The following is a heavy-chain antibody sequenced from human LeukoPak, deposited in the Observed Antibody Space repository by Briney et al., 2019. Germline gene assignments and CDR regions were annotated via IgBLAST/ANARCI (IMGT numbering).Heavy chain of an antibody. V-gene: IGHV4-39*01. CDR3: ARHWVDSGGWHDAFDI. CDR2: IYYSGST. D-gene: IGHD6-19*01. J-gene: IGHJ3*02. Sequence: SETLSLTCTVSGGSISSSSYYWGWIRQPPGKGLEWIGSIYYSGSTYYNPSLKSRVTISVDTSKNQFSLKLSSVTAADTAVYYCARHWVDSGGWHDAFDIWGQGTMVTVSS. CDR1: GGSISSSSYY.